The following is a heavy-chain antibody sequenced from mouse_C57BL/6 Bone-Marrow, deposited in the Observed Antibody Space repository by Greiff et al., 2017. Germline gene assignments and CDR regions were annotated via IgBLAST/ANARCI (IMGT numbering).Heavy chain of an antibody. Sequence: VKLVESGGGLVKPGGSLKLSCAASGFTFSSYAMSWVRQTPEKRLEWVATISDGGSYTYYPDNVKGRFTISRDNAKNNLYLQMSHLKSEDTAMYYCAREGLTLGMDYWGQGTSVTVSS. J-gene: IGHJ4*01. D-gene: IGHD3-1*01. CDR3: AREGLTLGMDY. V-gene: IGHV5-4*01. CDR2: ISDGGSYT. CDR1: GFTFSSYA.